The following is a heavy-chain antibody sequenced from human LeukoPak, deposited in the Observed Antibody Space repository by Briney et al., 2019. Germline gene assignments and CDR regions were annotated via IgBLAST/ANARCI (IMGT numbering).Heavy chain of an antibody. CDR3: ARGDCSSTSCYRASWFDP. J-gene: IGHJ5*02. Sequence: SETLSLTCTVSGGSISSYYWGWIRQPPGKGLEWIGEINHSGSTNYNPSLKSRVTISVDTSKNQFSLKLSSVTAADTAVYYCARGDCSSTSCYRASWFDPWGQGTLVTVSS. CDR2: INHSGST. CDR1: GGSISSYY. V-gene: IGHV4-34*01. D-gene: IGHD2-2*01.